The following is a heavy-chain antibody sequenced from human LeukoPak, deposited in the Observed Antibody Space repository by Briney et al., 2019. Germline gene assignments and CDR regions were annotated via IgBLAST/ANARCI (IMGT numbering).Heavy chain of an antibody. CDR3: ATTIAARLGSFDY. Sequence: SETLSLTCTVSGYSISSGYYWGWIRQPPGKGLEWIGSIYHSGSTYYNPSLKSRVTISVDTSKNQFSLKLSSVTAADTAVYYCATTIAARLGSFDYWGQGTLVTVSS. CDR2: IYHSGST. V-gene: IGHV4-38-2*02. CDR1: GYSISSGYY. D-gene: IGHD6-6*01. J-gene: IGHJ4*02.